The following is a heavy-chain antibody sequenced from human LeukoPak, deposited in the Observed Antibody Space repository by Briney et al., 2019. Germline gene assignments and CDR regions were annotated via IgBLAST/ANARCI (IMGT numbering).Heavy chain of an antibody. CDR3: AGGWELDAFDI. CDR2: IYYSGSI. J-gene: IGHJ3*02. Sequence: PSETLSLTCTVSGGSLSSYYWSWIRQPPGKGLGWIGYIYYSGSINYHPSLKSRVTISVDTSKNQFSLKLSSVTAADTAVYYCAGGWELDAFDIWGQGTMVTVSS. V-gene: IGHV4-59*01. CDR1: GGSLSSYY. D-gene: IGHD1-26*01.